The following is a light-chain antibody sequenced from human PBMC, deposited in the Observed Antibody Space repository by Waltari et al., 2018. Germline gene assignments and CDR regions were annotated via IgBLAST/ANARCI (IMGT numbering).Light chain of an antibody. V-gene: IGKV3-11*01. CDR2: DAS. CDR3: QHRSNWPSLT. J-gene: IGKJ4*01. CDR1: QSVSSS. Sequence: EIVLTQSPATLSLSPGERATLSCRASQSVSSSLAWYQQKGGQAPRLLIYDASNRAAGLPARFSGSWSGTDFTLTISSLEPEDFTVYYCQHRSNWPSLTFGGGTKVEI.